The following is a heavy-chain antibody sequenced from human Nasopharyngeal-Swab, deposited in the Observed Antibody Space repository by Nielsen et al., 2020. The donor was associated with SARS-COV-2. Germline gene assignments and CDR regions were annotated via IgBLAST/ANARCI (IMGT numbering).Heavy chain of an antibody. D-gene: IGHD4-17*01. CDR3: AREIGDTVTIDY. V-gene: IGHV3-69-1*01. Sequence: WIRQPPGKGLEWVSSISSSSYIYYADSVKGRFTISRDNAKNSLYLQMNSLRAEDTAVHYCAREIGDTVTIDYWGQGTLVTVSS. CDR2: ISSSSYI. J-gene: IGHJ4*02.